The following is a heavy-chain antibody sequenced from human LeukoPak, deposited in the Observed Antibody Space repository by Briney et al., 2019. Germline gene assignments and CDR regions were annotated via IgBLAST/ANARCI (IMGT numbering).Heavy chain of an antibody. J-gene: IGHJ4*02. D-gene: IGHD2-21*01. CDR2: IYSGGGT. CDR1: GFTFSSNY. CDR3: AGGTNSPRYYFDY. V-gene: IGHV3-66*02. Sequence: GGSLRLSCAAPGFTFSSNYMSWVRQAPGKGLEWVAVIYSGGGTYHADSVKGRFTISRDISKNTLYLQMNSLRAEDTAVYFCAGGTNSPRYYFDYWGQGTLVTVSS.